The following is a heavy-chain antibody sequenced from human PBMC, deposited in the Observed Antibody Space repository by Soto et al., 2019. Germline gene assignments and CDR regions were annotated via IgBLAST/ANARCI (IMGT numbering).Heavy chain of an antibody. CDR1: GYTLTELS. J-gene: IGHJ2*01. V-gene: IGHV1-24*01. CDR3: ATAGTWDWYFDL. D-gene: IGHD1-1*01. Sequence: ASVKVSCKVSGYTLTELSMHWVRQAPGKGLEWLGGFDPEDGETIYAQKFQGRVTMTEDTSTDTAYMELSSLRAEDTAVYYCATAGTWDWYFDLWGRDTLVTVSS. CDR2: FDPEDGET.